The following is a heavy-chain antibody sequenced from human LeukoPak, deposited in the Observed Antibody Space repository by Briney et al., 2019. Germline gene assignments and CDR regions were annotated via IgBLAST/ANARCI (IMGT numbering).Heavy chain of an antibody. CDR1: GFTFSSHW. V-gene: IGHV3-48*03. D-gene: IGHD1-26*01. J-gene: IGHJ4*02. Sequence: GGSLRLSCAASGFTFSSHWMTWVRQAPGKGLEWVSYISSSGSTIYYADSVKGRFTISRDNAKNSLYLQMNSLRAEDTAVYYCARGGSRVGATDYYFDYWGQGTLVTVSS. CDR3: ARGGSRVGATDYYFDY. CDR2: ISSSGSTI.